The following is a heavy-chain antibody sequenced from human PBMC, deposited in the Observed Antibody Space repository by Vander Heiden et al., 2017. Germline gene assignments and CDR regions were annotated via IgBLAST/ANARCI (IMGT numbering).Heavy chain of an antibody. Sequence: QVQPQQWGAGLLKPSETLSHTCAVYGGSFSGYYWSWIRQPPGRGLEWIGETNHSGSTNYNPSLKSRVTISVDTSKNQFSLKLSSVTAADTTVYYCARVRGYDYVWGSYRPASFYGSLDYWGQGTLVTVSS. CDR2: TNHSGST. CDR1: GGSFSGYY. D-gene: IGHD3-16*02. V-gene: IGHV4-34*01. J-gene: IGHJ4*02. CDR3: ARVRGYDYVWGSYRPASFYGSLDY.